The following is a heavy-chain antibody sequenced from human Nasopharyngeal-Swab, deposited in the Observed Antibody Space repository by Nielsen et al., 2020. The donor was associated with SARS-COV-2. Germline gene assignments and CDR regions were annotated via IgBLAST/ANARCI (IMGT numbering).Heavy chain of an antibody. CDR1: GGSISTYY. CDR3: ARDWMIAVAGYYYYYGMDV. V-gene: IGHV4-59*01. CDR2: IYYSGST. D-gene: IGHD6-19*01. Sequence: SETLSLTCTVSGGSISTYYWSWIRQPPGKGLEWIGYIYYSGSTNYNPSLKSRVTISVATSKKQFSLKLSSVTAADTAVYYCARDWMIAVAGYYYYYGMDVWGQGTTVTVSS. J-gene: IGHJ6*02.